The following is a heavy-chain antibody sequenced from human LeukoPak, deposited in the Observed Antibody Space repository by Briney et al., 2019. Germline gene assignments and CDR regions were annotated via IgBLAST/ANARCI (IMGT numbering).Heavy chain of an antibody. V-gene: IGHV3-23*01. CDR2: ISPGGGTT. CDR1: GFAFGSEA. Sequence: GGSLRLSCEVSGFAFGSEAMSWVRQSPARGLEWVASISPGGGTTYYADYVKDRFTISRDNSNNMLYVQMNSLRAEDTAVYYCAKGSFREVGATSFDYWGQGTLVTVSS. J-gene: IGHJ4*02. CDR3: AKGSFREVGATSFDY. D-gene: IGHD1-26*01.